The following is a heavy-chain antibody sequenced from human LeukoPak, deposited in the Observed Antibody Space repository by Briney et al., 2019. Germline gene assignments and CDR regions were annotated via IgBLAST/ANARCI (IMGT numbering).Heavy chain of an antibody. Sequence: SETLSLTCAVSGHSISSGYYWGCIRQPPGEGLECIGSIYHSGSTYYNSSLKSRVTISVDTSKNQFSLKLSSVTAADTAVYYCASLPAGAGGYRYYMDVSVKGTTVTVS. V-gene: IGHV4-38-2*01. J-gene: IGHJ6*03. D-gene: IGHD5-18*01. CDR2: IYHSGST. CDR1: GHSISSGYY. CDR3: ASLPAGAGGYRYYMDV.